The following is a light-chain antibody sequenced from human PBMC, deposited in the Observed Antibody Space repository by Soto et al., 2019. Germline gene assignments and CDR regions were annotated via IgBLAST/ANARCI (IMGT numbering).Light chain of an antibody. Sequence: EIVLTQSPATLSLSPGDRATLSCRASQSVSSYLAWYQQTHGQAPRILIYDASNRDTGIPARFSGSRSGTDCTLPISRLEPEDFAVYYCQQRSNWPLTFGGGTKVDIK. V-gene: IGKV3-11*01. CDR3: QQRSNWPLT. CDR1: QSVSSY. CDR2: DAS. J-gene: IGKJ4*01.